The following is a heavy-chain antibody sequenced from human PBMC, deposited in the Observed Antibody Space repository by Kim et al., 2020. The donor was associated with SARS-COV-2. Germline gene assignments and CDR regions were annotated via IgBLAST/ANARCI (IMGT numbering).Heavy chain of an antibody. J-gene: IGHJ4*02. V-gene: IGHV3-11*05. D-gene: IGHD3-22*01. CDR3: ARDRRIYDSSGYLQHYFDY. Sequence: GRFTISRDNAKNSLYVQMNSLRAEDTAVYYCARDRRIYDSSGYLQHYFDYWSQGTLVTVSS.